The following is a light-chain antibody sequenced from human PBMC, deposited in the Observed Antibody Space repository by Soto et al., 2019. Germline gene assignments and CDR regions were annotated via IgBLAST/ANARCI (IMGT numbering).Light chain of an antibody. CDR3: QHYNNYSPEHT. Sequence: DIQMTQSPSTVSASVGDRVTITCRASQSIGNWLAWYQQKPGKAPNLLIYKASTLESGVPSRVSGSGSGTEFTLTISSLQPDDFATYYCQHYNNYSPEHTYGQGTRLDIK. J-gene: IGKJ2*01. CDR1: QSIGNW. CDR2: KAS. V-gene: IGKV1-5*03.